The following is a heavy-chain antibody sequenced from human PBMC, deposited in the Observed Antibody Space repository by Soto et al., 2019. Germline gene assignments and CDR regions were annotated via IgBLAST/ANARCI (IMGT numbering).Heavy chain of an antibody. CDR3: ARLNRDYYYYGMDV. J-gene: IGHJ6*02. Sequence: QMQLQESGPGLVKPSGTLSLTCAVSGDPISSSKWWTWVRQTPGKGLEWIGKIDQNGITNYNPSLESRVTILKDYSKNQLSLKLTSVTAVDSAVYYCARLNRDYYYYGMDVWGQGATVTVSS. V-gene: IGHV4-4*02. CDR1: GDPISSSKW. CDR2: IDQNGIT.